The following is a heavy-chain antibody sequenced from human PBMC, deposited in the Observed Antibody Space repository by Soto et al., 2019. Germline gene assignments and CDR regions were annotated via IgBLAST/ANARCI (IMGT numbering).Heavy chain of an antibody. V-gene: IGHV3-30-3*01. CDR3: AREGDLTFDY. CDR1: GFTFSSYA. J-gene: IGHJ4*02. Sequence: QVQLVESGGGVVQPGRSLRLSCAASGFTFSSYAMHWVRQAPGKGLEWVAVISYDGSNKYYADSVKGRFTISRDNSKNTLYLQMNSLRAEDTAVYYCAREGDLTFDYWGQGTLVIVSS. CDR2: ISYDGSNK.